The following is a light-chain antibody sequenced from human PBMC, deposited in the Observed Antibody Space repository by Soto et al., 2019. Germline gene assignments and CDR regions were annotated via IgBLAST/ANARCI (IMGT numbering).Light chain of an antibody. J-gene: IGLJ1*01. V-gene: IGLV2-14*01. CDR2: EVS. CDR1: SSDVGGYNY. Sequence: QSPLSEPASVSASPGQSITISCTGTSSDVGGYNYVSWYQQHPGKAPKLMIYEVSNRPSGVSNRFSGSKSGNTASLTISGLQAEDEADYYCSSYTSSSTYVFGTGTKSPS. CDR3: SSYTSSSTYV.